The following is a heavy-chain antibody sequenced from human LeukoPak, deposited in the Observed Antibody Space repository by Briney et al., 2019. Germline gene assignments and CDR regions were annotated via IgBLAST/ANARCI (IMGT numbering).Heavy chain of an antibody. CDR3: ARDGKPSSTSLLTWSDP. Sequence: SETLSLTCTVSGGSVSSGSYYWSWIRQPPGKGLEWIGYIYYSGSTNYNPSLKSRVTISVDTSKNQFSLKLSSVTAADTAVYYCARDGKPSSTSLLTWSDPWGQGTLVTVSS. D-gene: IGHD2-2*01. CDR2: IYYSGST. V-gene: IGHV4-61*01. CDR1: GGSVSSGSYY. J-gene: IGHJ5*02.